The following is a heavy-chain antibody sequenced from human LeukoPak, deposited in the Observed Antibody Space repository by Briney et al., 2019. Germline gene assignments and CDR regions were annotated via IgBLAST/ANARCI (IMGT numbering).Heavy chain of an antibody. CDR1: GFTFNSYA. J-gene: IGHJ4*02. CDR3: AKGSIPGVVLVAATCAPNDY. D-gene: IGHD2-15*01. Sequence: GGSLRLSCTASGFTFNSYAMSWVRQAPGKGLEWVSTISGSGGSTDYADSVKGRFTISRDDSKNTVYLQMNSLTVEDTAIYYCAKGSIPGVVLVAATCAPNDYWGQGTLVTVSS. CDR2: ISGSGGST. V-gene: IGHV3-23*01.